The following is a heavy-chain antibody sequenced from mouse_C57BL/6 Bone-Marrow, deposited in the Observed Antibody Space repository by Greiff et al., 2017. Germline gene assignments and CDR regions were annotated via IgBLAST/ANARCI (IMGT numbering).Heavy chain of an antibody. CDR1: GFTFTDYY. D-gene: IGHD1-1*01. V-gene: IGHV7-3*01. J-gene: IGHJ2*01. CDR2: IRNKANGYTT. Sequence: EVMLVESGGGLVQPGGSLSLSCAASGFTFTDYYMSWVRQPPGKALEWLGFIRNKANGYTTEYNASVKGRFTISRDNSQSILYLQMNALRAEDSATYYCARYATVVGFDYWGQGTTLTVSS. CDR3: ARYATVVGFDY.